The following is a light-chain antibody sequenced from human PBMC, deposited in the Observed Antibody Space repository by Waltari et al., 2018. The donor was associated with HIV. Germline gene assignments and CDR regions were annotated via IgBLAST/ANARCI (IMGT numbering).Light chain of an antibody. Sequence: QSALTQPAPVSGSPGQSITLPCTGRTSHVGSYKHVSWYQQHPGKAPRLIIYEVSKRPSGVSNRYSASKSGKTASLTVSGLRAEDEADYYCSSYAGSSTFVIFGGGTKLTVL. CDR1: TSHVGSYKH. V-gene: IGLV2-23*02. CDR2: EVS. J-gene: IGLJ2*01. CDR3: SSYAGSSTFVI.